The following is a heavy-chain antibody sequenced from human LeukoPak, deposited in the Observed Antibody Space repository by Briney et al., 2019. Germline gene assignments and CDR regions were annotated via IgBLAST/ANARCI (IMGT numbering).Heavy chain of an antibody. D-gene: IGHD3-9*01. CDR2: ISYDGSNK. J-gene: IGHJ5*02. V-gene: IGHV3-30-3*01. CDR1: GFTFSSYA. Sequence: PGGPLRLSCAASGFTFSSYAMHWVRQAPGKGLEWVAVISYDGSNKYYADSVKGRFTISRDNSKNTLYLQMNSLRAEDTAVYYCARDFKTGYFDWLSKTNWFDPWGQGTLVTVSS. CDR3: ARDFKTGYFDWLSKTNWFDP.